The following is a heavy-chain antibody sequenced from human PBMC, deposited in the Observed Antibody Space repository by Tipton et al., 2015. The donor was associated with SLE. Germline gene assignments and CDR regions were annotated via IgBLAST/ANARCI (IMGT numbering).Heavy chain of an antibody. CDR2: IYTSGST. Sequence: TLSLTCTVSGGSISSGSYYWSWIRQPAGKGLEWIGRIYTSGSTNYNPSLKSRVTISVDTSKNQFSLKLTSVTAADTAVYYCARGMLTWRGVIIGVDVWGQGTSVNVSS. J-gene: IGHJ6*02. CDR3: ARGMLTWRGVIIGVDV. D-gene: IGHD2-21*01. CDR1: GGSISSGSYY. V-gene: IGHV4-61*02.